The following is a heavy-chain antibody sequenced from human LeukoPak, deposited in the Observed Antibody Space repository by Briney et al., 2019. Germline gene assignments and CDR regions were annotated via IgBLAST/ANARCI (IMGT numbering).Heavy chain of an antibody. J-gene: IGHJ4*02. D-gene: IGHD7-27*01. V-gene: IGHV3-23*01. CDR1: GFTFSSYA. Sequence: HSGGSLRLSCAASGFTFSSYAMSWVRQAPGKGLEWVSAISGSGGSTYYADSVKGRFTISRDNSKNTLYLQINSLRAEDTAVYYCAKAGANWEYYFDYWGQGTLVTVSS. CDR3: AKAGANWEYYFDY. CDR2: ISGSGGST.